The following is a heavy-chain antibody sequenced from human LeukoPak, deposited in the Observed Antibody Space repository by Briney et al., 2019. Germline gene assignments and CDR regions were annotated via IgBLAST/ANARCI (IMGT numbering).Heavy chain of an antibody. CDR3: ARRGSSIFGVARLDY. J-gene: IGHJ4*02. CDR1: GGSFSGYY. Sequence: PSETLSLTCAVYGGSFSGYYWSWIRQPPGKGLEWIGEINHSGSTNYNPSLKSRVTISVDTSKNQFSLKLSSVTAADTAVYYCARRGSSIFGVARLDYWGQGTLVTVYS. V-gene: IGHV4-34*01. CDR2: INHSGST. D-gene: IGHD3-3*01.